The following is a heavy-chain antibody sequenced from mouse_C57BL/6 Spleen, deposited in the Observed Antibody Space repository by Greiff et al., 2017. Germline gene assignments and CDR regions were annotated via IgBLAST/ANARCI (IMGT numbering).Heavy chain of an antibody. D-gene: IGHD2-3*01. CDR1: GFTFSSYT. CDR3: ARMMGDAMDY. V-gene: IGHV5-9*01. J-gene: IGHJ4*01. CDR2: ISGGGGNT. Sequence: EVKLVESGGGLVKPGGSLKLSCAASGFTFSSYTMSWVRQTPEKRLEWVATISGGGGNTYYPDSVKGRFTISRDNAKNTLYLQMSSLRSEDTALYYCARMMGDAMDYWGQGTSVTVSS.